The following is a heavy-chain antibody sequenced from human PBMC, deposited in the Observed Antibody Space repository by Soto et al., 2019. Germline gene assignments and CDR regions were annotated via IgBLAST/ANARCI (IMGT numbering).Heavy chain of an antibody. V-gene: IGHV4-30-4*01. CDR2: IYYSGST. Sequence: QVQLQESGPGLVKPSQTLSLTCTVSGGSISSGDYYWSWIRQPPGKGLEWIGYIYYSGSTYYNPSRKSRVTISVDPSKNQCAPKLSSGTAADTAVDYCARVGTPYYYGSSGRRHWYFDLWGRGTLVTVSS. J-gene: IGHJ2*01. D-gene: IGHD3-22*01. CDR1: GGSISSGDYY. CDR3: ARVGTPYYYGSSGRRHWYFDL.